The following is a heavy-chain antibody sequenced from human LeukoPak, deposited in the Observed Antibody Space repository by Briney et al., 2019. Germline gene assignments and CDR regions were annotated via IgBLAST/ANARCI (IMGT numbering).Heavy chain of an antibody. CDR1: GYTFTSYD. Sequence: ASVKVSCKASGYTFTSYDINWVRQATGQGPEGMGWMNPNSGNTGYGQKFQGRVTMTRDTSISTAYMELRSLRSEDTAVYYCARGRLTTVTTWYYHGMDVWGQGTTVTVSS. V-gene: IGHV1-8*01. J-gene: IGHJ6*02. CDR2: MNPNSGNT. D-gene: IGHD4-17*01. CDR3: ARGRLTTVTTWYYHGMDV.